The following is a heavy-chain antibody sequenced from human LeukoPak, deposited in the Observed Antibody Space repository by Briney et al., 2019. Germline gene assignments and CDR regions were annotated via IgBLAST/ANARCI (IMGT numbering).Heavy chain of an antibody. J-gene: IGHJ5*02. CDR3: ARSRSGYAGSWFDP. V-gene: IGHV3-21*01. CDR1: GFTFSSYS. D-gene: IGHD3-3*01. CDR2: ISSSSSYI. Sequence: GGSLRLSCAASGFTFSSYSMNWVRQAPGKGLEWVSSISSSSSYIYYADSVKGRFTISRDNAKNSLYLQMNSLRAEDTAVYYCARSRSGYAGSWFDPWGQGTLVTVSS.